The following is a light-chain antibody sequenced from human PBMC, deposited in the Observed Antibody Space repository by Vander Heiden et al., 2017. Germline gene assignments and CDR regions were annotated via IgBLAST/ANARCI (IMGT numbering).Light chain of an antibody. CDR1: SSNIGKNY. Sequence: QSALTQPPSLSGTPGQRVTISCSGNSSNIGKNYVYWYQQLPGTAPRLLMYRNNQRPSGVPDRFSGSRSGTSASLAISGLRSEDEADYYCSSWDDSLSGVLFGGGTKLTVL. V-gene: IGLV1-47*01. CDR3: SSWDDSLSGVL. J-gene: IGLJ3*02. CDR2: RNN.